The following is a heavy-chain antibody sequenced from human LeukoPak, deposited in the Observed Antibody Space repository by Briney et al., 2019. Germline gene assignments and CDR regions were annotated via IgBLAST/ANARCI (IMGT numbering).Heavy chain of an antibody. CDR3: ARDGDDYGDCGLDY. V-gene: IGHV4-61*02. J-gene: IGHJ4*02. CDR2: IYTSGST. Sequence: PSETLSLTCTVSGGSISSGSYYWSWIRQPAGKGLEWIGRIYTSGSTNYNPSLKSRVTISVDTSKNQFSLKLSSVTAADTAVYYCARDGDDYGDCGLDYWGQGTLVTVSS. D-gene: IGHD4-17*01. CDR1: GGSISSGSYY.